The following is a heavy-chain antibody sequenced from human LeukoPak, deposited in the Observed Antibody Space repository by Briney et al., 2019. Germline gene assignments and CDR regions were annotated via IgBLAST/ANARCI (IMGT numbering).Heavy chain of an antibody. CDR1: GFTFSDSS. J-gene: IGHJ4*02. V-gene: IGHV3-11*05. CDR3: ARGHTILTH. Sequence: GGSLRLSCAASGFTFSDSSMSWIRQAPGKGLEWVSYISSSSDTNYADSVKGRFTISRDNAKSSLYLQVSSLRAEDTAVYYCARGHTILTHWGQGTLVTVSS. CDR2: ISSSSDT. D-gene: IGHD5-24*01.